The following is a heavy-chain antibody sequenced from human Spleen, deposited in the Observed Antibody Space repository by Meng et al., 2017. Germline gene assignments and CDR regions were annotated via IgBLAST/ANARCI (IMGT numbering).Heavy chain of an antibody. CDR2: IYTSGNT. CDR1: GGSISSGSYS. V-gene: IGHV4-61*09. D-gene: IGHD2-21*02. CDR3: ARGAVVTLIFYHAMDV. J-gene: IGHJ6*02. Sequence: SETLSLTCTVSGGSISSGSYSWSWIRQPAGKRLEWIGHIYTSGNTNYNPSLKSRVTISLDTSKNQFSLKLSSVTAADTAVYYCARGAVVTLIFYHAMDVWGQGTTVTVSS.